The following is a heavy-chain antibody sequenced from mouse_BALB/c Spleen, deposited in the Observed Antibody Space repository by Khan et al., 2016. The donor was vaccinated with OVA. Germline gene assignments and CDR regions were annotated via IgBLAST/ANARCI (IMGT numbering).Heavy chain of an antibody. D-gene: IGHD2-14*01. Sequence: QVQLQQSGAELARPGASVKMSCKASGYTFTSYTIHWIKLRPGQGLEWIGYINPSNGYTNYNQKFRDKATLTADKSSTTAYMQLSSRTSEDSAVYNCVRDGAYHRNDGWFAYWGQGTLVTVSA. V-gene: IGHV1-4*01. CDR3: VRDGAYHRNDGWFAY. J-gene: IGHJ3*01. CDR1: GYTFTSYT. CDR2: INPSNGYT.